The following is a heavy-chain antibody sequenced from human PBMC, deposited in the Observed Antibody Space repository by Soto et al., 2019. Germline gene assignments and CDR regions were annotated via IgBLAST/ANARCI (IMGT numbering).Heavy chain of an antibody. D-gene: IGHD3-3*01. CDR1: GGTFSSYA. CDR2: IIPIFGTA. CDR3: ARVLDFWSGHGDP. Sequence: GASVKVSCKASGGTFSSYAISGVRQAPGQGLEWMGGIIPIFGTANYAQKFQGRVTITADESTSTAYMELSSLRSEDTAVYYCARVLDFWSGHGDPWGQGTLVTVSS. V-gene: IGHV1-69*13. J-gene: IGHJ5*02.